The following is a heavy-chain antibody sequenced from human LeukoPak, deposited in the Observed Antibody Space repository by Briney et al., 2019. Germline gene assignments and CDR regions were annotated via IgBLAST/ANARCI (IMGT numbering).Heavy chain of an antibody. Sequence: SETLSLTYTVSGGSISSSSAYWGWIRQPPGKGLEWIGSIYYSKNTYYNPSLKSRVTISADTSKNQFSLTLGSVSATDTAVYYCVSPRGFSYGYFDYWGQGTLVTVSS. CDR1: GGSISSSSAY. J-gene: IGHJ4*02. CDR2: IYYSKNT. D-gene: IGHD5-18*01. CDR3: VSPRGFSYGYFDY. V-gene: IGHV4-39*01.